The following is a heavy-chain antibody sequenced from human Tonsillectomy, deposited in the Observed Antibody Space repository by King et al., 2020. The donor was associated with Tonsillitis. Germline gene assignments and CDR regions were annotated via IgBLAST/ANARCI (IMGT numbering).Heavy chain of an antibody. D-gene: IGHD1-20*01. Sequence: QLVQSGGGVVQPGVSLRLSCAASGFTFDNYDMHWVRQSPGKGLEWVSLISGYGDSTYYADSVKGRFTLSRDNSKNSLYLQMNGLRTEDTALYYCAKDAYKWNYFDYWGQGTLVTVSS. CDR1: GFTFDNYD. J-gene: IGHJ4*02. CDR3: AKDAYKWNYFDY. V-gene: IGHV3-43*02. CDR2: ISGYGDST.